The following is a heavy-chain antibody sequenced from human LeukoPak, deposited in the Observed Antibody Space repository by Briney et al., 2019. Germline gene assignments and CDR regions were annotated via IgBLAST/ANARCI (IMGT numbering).Heavy chain of an antibody. Sequence: PSETLSLTCAVSGGSISSGGYSWSWIRQPPGKGLEWIGYIYYSGSTYYNPSLKSRVTISVDTSKKQFSLNLSSVTAADTAVYYCARLHYYGSGSYPMTGNWFDPWGQGTLVTVSS. CDR2: IYYSGST. D-gene: IGHD3-10*01. V-gene: IGHV4-30-2*03. CDR3: ARLHYYGSGSYPMTGNWFDP. CDR1: GGSISSGGYS. J-gene: IGHJ5*02.